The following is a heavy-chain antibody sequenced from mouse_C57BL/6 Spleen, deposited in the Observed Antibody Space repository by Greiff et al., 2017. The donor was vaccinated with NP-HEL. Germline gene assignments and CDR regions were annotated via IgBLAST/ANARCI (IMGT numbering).Heavy chain of an antibody. CDR2: IYPGDGDT. J-gene: IGHJ4*01. D-gene: IGHD4-1*01. CDR3: ARSEDWDYAMDY. Sequence: VNVVESGPELVKPGASVKISCKASGYAFSSSWMNWVKQRPGKGLEWIGRIYPGDGDTNYNGKFKGKATLTADKSSSTAYMQLSSLTSEDSAVYFCARSEDWDYAMDYWGQGTSVTVSS. CDR1: GYAFSSSW. V-gene: IGHV1-82*01.